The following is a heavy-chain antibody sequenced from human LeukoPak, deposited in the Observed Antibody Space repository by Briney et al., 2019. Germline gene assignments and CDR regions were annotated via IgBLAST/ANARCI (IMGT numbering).Heavy chain of an antibody. Sequence: PRGALRLSCVASGFNLSNYWMSWVRQAPRKGPEWVANIKDDGRETYYLDSVEGRFTISRDNAKNSLELQMNSLRVEDTALYYCAKAQNFWPSAFFDSWGQGTLVTVSS. CDR1: GFNLSNYW. J-gene: IGHJ4*02. V-gene: IGHV3-7*02. CDR2: IKDDGRET. D-gene: IGHD1-7*01. CDR3: AKAQNFWPSAFFDS.